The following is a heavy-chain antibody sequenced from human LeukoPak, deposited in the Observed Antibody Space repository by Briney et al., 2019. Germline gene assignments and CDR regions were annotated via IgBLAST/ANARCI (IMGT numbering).Heavy chain of an antibody. Sequence: SQTLSLTCTVSGGSISSGGYYWSWIRQPPGKGLEWIGYIYHSGSTYYNPSLKSRVTISVDRSKNQFSLKLSSVTAADTAVYYCARVRYGVGYYMDVWGKGTTVTVSS. CDR1: GGSISSGGYY. D-gene: IGHD4-17*01. V-gene: IGHV4-30-2*01. CDR3: ARVRYGVGYYMDV. CDR2: IYHSGST. J-gene: IGHJ6*03.